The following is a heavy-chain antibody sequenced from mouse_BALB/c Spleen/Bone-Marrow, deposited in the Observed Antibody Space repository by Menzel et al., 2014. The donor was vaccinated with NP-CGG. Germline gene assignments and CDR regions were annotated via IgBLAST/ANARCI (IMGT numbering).Heavy chain of an antibody. CDR3: ARHLYGNYGAMDY. CDR2: ISNGGGST. D-gene: IGHD2-1*01. CDR1: GFTFSDYY. V-gene: IGHV5-12*02. Sequence: EVQLVESGGGLAQPGGSLKLSCATSGFTFSDYYMYWVRQTPEKRLEWVAYISNGGGSTYYPDTVKGRFTISRDNAKNTLYLQMSRLKSEDTAMYYCARHLYGNYGAMDYWGQGTSVTVSS. J-gene: IGHJ4*01.